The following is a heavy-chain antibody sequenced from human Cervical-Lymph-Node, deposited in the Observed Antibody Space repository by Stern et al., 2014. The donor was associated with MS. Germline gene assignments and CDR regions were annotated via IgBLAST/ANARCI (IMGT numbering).Heavy chain of an antibody. D-gene: IGHD7-27*01. CDR1: GFSLSTNGVG. CDR3: AHSDILTGDALDI. Sequence: QITLKESGATLVKPTQTLTLTCTFSGFSLSTNGVGVGWIRQPPGKALEWLALLYWDDDKRYSPSLKSRLTITKDTSKNLVVLTMTNVDPVDTATYYCAHSDILTGDALDIWGQGTMVTVSS. J-gene: IGHJ3*02. CDR2: LYWDDDK. V-gene: IGHV2-5*02.